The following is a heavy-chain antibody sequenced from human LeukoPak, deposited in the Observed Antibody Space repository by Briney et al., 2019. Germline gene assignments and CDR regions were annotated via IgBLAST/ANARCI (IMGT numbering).Heavy chain of an antibody. CDR3: ARVLFRGYYGPRFDP. V-gene: IGHV4-34*01. J-gene: IGHJ5*02. CDR2: INHSGST. D-gene: IGHD3-10*01. Sequence: SETLSLTCAVYGGSFSGYSWSWIRQPPGKGLEWIGEINHSGSTNYNPSLKSRVTISVDASKNQFSLKLSSVTAADTAVYYCARVLFRGYYGPRFDPWGQGTLVTVSS. CDR1: GGSFSGYS.